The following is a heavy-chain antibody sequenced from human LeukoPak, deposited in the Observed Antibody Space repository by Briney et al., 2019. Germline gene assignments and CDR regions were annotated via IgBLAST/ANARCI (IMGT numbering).Heavy chain of an antibody. CDR1: GGSISSYY. D-gene: IGHD3-22*01. V-gene: IGHV4-59*01. J-gene: IGHJ6*02. Sequence: SETLSLTCTVSGGSISSYYWSCIRQPPGKGLEWIGYINYSGSTNYNPSLKSRVTISVDTSKNQFSLKLSSVTAADTAVYYCARGGLDYDSSGYYYYYYGMDVWGQGTTVTVSS. CDR3: ARGGLDYDSSGYYYYYYGMDV. CDR2: INYSGST.